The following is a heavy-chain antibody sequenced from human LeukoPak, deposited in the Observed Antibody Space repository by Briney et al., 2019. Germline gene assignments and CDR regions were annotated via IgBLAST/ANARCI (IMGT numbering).Heavy chain of an antibody. Sequence: GASVKVSCKASGGTFSSYAISWVRQAPGQGLEWMGGIIPIFGTANYAQKFQGRVTITADESTSTAYMGLSSLRSEDTAVYYCAVELTAPFDYWGQGTLVTVSS. D-gene: IGHD1-14*01. V-gene: IGHV1-69*13. CDR2: IIPIFGTA. CDR1: GGTFSSYA. J-gene: IGHJ4*02. CDR3: AVELTAPFDY.